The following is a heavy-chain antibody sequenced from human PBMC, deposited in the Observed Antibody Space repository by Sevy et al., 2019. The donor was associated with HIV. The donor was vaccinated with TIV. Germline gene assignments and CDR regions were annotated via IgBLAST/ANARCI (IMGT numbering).Heavy chain of an antibody. J-gene: IGHJ5*02. CDR2: ISCDGSRK. CDR3: ARDSDELPYSSSWYH. CDR1: GFTFSSYT. Sequence: GGSLRLSCAASGFTFSSYTMHWVRQAPGKGLEWVAFISCDGSRKYYADSVKGRFTISRDNSKNTLYLQMNNLRAEDTAVYYCARDSDELPYSSSWYHWGQGTLVTVSS. D-gene: IGHD6-13*01. V-gene: IGHV3-30*14.